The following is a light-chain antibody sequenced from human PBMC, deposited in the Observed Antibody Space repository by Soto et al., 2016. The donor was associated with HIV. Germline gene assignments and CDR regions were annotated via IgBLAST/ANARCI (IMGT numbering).Light chain of an antibody. J-gene: IGLJ3*02. V-gene: IGLV3-21*03. CDR2: DDS. Sequence: SYILAQPPSVSVAPGKTATITCAGVNIETKGVHWYQQKPGQAPVLVVYDDSDRPSGIPERFSGSNSGNTATLTISRVEAGDEADYYCQVWDSSSDHWVFGGGTKLTVL. CDR1: NIETKG. CDR3: QVWDSSSDHWV.